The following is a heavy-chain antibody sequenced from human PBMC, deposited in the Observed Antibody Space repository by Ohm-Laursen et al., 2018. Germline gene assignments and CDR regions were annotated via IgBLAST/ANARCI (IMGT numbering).Heavy chain of an antibody. CDR1: GGSISSYY. Sequence: SQTLSLTCTVSGGSISSYYWSWIRQPPGKGLEWIGCIYYSGSTNYNPSLKSRVTISVDTSKNQFSLKLSSVTAADTAVYYCARHMGRDYFDYWGQGTLVTVSS. D-gene: IGHD3-16*01. CDR3: ARHMGRDYFDY. J-gene: IGHJ4*02. CDR2: IYYSGST. V-gene: IGHV4-59*08.